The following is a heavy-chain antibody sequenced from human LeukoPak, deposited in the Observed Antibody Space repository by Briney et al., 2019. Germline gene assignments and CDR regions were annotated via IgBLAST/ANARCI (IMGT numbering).Heavy chain of an antibody. D-gene: IGHD2-21*02. CDR1: GFTFSSYE. V-gene: IGHV3-48*03. CDR3: ARGVTQWAS. Sequence: GSLRLSCAASGFTFSSYEMNWVRQAPGKGLEWVSYISSSGSTIYYADSVKGRFTISRDNAKNSLYLQMNTLRAEDTAVYYCARGVTQWASWGQGTLVTVSS. J-gene: IGHJ4*02. CDR2: ISSSGSTI.